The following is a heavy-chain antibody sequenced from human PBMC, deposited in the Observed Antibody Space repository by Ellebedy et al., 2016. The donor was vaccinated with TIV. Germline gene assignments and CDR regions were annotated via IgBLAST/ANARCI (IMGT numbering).Heavy chain of an antibody. CDR1: GYTLTEVT. CDR2: IDPEDGKT. J-gene: IGHJ6*02. V-gene: IGHV1-24*01. Sequence: ASVTVSCXVSGYTLTEVTIHWVRQAPGKGLEWMGGIDPEDGKTIYAQKFQGRVTMTEDTFTDTAYLELSSLRSEDSAVYYCGTGDWTFLGMDVWGPGTTVTVSS. D-gene: IGHD2-21*02. CDR3: GTGDWTFLGMDV.